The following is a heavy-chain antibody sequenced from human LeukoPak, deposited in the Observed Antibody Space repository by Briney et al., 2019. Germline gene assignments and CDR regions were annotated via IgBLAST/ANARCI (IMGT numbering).Heavy chain of an antibody. CDR2: ISSSSSYI. V-gene: IGHV3-21*01. D-gene: IGHD3-3*01. Sequence: GGSLRLSCAASGFTFSSYSMNWVRQAPGKGLEWVSSISSSSSYIYYADSVKGRFTISRDNAKNSLYLQMNSLRAEDTAVYYCARNTIFGVVFDAFDIWGQGTMVTVSS. J-gene: IGHJ3*02. CDR3: ARNTIFGVVFDAFDI. CDR1: GFTFSSYS.